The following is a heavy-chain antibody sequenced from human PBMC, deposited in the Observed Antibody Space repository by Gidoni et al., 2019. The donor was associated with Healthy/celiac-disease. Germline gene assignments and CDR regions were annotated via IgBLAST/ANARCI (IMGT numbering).Heavy chain of an antibody. CDR2: IIPSVGTA. CDR3: ARFQSTVTTLRGDFDY. J-gene: IGHJ4*02. D-gene: IGHD4-17*01. V-gene: IGHV1-69*01. CDR1: RGTFSGDG. Sequence: QVQRVQSGAEVKKPGASVTVSGRAPRGTFSGDGISWVRHAPGQGLECMGGIIPSVGTANSAQEFQGIVTITADDSTCLYYMELSRLRSEATAGYYCARFQSTVTTLRGDFDYWGQGTLVTVSS.